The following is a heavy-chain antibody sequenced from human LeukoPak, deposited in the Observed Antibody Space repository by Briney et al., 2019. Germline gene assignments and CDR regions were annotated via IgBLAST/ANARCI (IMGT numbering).Heavy chain of an antibody. CDR1: GGSISSSSYY. Sequence: SETLSLTCTVSGGSISSSSYYWGWIRQPPGKGLEWIGSIYYSGSTYYNPSLKSRVTISVDTSKNQFSLKLSSVTAADTAVYYCARLQGYCSGGSCYLHYYYYYMDVWGKGTTVTVSS. CDR2: IYYSGST. J-gene: IGHJ6*03. V-gene: IGHV4-39*07. D-gene: IGHD2-15*01. CDR3: ARLQGYCSGGSCYLHYYYYYMDV.